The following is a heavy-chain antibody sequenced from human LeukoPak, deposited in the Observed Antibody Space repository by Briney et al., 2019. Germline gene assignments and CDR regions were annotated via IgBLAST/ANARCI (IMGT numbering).Heavy chain of an antibody. D-gene: IGHD6-6*01. CDR1: GGSFSGYY. CDR2: INHSGST. J-gene: IGHJ4*02. Sequence: SETLSLTCAVYGGSFSGYYWSWIRQPPGKGLEWIGEINHSGSTNYNPSLKSRVTISVDTSKNQFSLKLSSVTAADTAVYYCASSEYSSSSPDYWGQGTLVTVSS. V-gene: IGHV4-34*01. CDR3: ASSEYSSSSPDY.